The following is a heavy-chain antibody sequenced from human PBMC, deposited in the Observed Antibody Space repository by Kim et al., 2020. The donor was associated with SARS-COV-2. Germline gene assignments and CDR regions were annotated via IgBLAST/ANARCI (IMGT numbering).Heavy chain of an antibody. CDR3: ARGDADLGVIFDL. CDR2: IYYSGST. V-gene: IGHV4-61*01. J-gene: IGHJ2*01. D-gene: IGHD2-21*01. Sequence: SETLSLPCTVSGGSVSSGSYYWSWIRQPPGKGLEWIGYIYYSGSTNYNPSLKSRVTISVDTSKNQFSLKLSSVTAADTAVYYCARGDADLGVIFDLWGRSTLVTVSS. CDR1: GGSVSSGSYY.